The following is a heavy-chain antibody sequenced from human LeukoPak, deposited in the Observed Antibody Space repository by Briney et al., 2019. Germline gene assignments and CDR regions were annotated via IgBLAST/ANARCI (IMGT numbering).Heavy chain of an antibody. V-gene: IGHV3-30-3*01. CDR2: ISSDGNNK. J-gene: IGHJ4*02. Sequence: GGSLRLSCAASGFTFTTYAFHWVRQAPGKGLEWVTLISSDGNNKYYADSVKGRFTISRDISKNTLYLQMDSLLPEDTAVYYCARDDFSAPELFDYWGQGTLVTVSS. CDR3: ARDDFSAPELFDY. CDR1: GFTFTTYA. D-gene: IGHD3/OR15-3a*01.